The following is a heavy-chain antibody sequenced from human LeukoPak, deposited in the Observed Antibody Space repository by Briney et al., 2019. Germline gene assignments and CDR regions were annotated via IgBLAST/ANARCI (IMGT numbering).Heavy chain of an antibody. J-gene: IGHJ4*02. Sequence: GGSLRLSCAASGFTFSNYWMHWVRQAPGKGLVCVSRINSDGSSTGYADSVKGRFTISRDNAKNTLYLQMNSLRAEDTAVYYCARAGILTGHSFDYWGQGTLVTVSS. D-gene: IGHD3-9*01. CDR1: GFTFSNYW. CDR3: ARAGILTGHSFDY. V-gene: IGHV3-74*01. CDR2: INSDGSST.